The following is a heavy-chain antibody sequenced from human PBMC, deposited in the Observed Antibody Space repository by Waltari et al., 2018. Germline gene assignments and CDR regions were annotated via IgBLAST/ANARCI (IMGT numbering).Heavy chain of an antibody. Sequence: QVQLQESGPGLVKPSETLSLTCAVSGYSISSGYYWGWIRQPPGKGLEWIGSIYHSGSTDYNPSLKSRVTISVDTSKNQFSLKLSSVTAADTAVYYCALARAAYYYYGMDVWGQGTTVTVSS. CDR3: ALARAAYYYYGMDV. CDR1: GYSISSGYY. D-gene: IGHD1-26*01. J-gene: IGHJ6*02. V-gene: IGHV4-38-2*01. CDR2: IYHSGST.